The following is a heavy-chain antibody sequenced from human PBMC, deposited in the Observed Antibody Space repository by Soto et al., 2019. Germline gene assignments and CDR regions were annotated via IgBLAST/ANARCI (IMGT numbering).Heavy chain of an antibody. Sequence: QVHLVQSGAEVRKPGASVKVSCKASGYSFTSYGISWVRQAPGQGLEWMGWISTENGNANYAKNLQGRVSMSTDPATGTVYMELGSLGYAETPEYYCARDVPETSLFCYYYGMDVWGQGTTGTVSS. J-gene: IGHJ6*02. D-gene: IGHD2-21*01. CDR1: GYSFTSYG. CDR3: ARDVPETSLFCYYYGMDV. CDR2: ISTENGNA. V-gene: IGHV1-18*01.